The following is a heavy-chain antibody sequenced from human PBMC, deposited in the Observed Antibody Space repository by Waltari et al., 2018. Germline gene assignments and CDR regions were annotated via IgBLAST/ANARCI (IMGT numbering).Heavy chain of an antibody. CDR1: GYTFTDYY. V-gene: IGHV1-69-2*01. Sequence: EVQLVQSGAEVKKPGATVKISCKASGYTFTDYYMHWVQQAPGKGLEWMGRVDPEDGETIYAGKYQGRVTITADTSTDTAYMELSSLRSEDTAVYDCATGGVEMATIDCDYWGQGTLVTVSS. CDR2: VDPEDGET. J-gene: IGHJ4*02. CDR3: ATGGVEMATIDCDY. D-gene: IGHD5-12*01.